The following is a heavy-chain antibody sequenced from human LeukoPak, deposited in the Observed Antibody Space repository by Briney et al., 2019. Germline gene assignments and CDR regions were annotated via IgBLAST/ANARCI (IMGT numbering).Heavy chain of an antibody. D-gene: IGHD5-18*01. CDR2: IIPIFGTA. CDR1: GGTSSSSA. J-gene: IGHJ6*03. Sequence: SVKVSCKASGGTSSSSAISWVRQAPGQGLELMGGIIPIFGTANYAQKFQGRVTITADEYTSTAYMELSSLRSEDTAVYYCASSPTYTAMVNSYYYYMDVWGKGTTVTASS. CDR3: ASSPTYTAMVNSYYYYMDV. V-gene: IGHV1-69*13.